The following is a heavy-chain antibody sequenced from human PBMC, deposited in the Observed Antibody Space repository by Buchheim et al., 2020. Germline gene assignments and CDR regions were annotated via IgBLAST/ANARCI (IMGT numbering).Heavy chain of an antibody. D-gene: IGHD3-3*02. CDR1: GYSFSSYW. J-gene: IGHJ4*02. CDR3: ARQPHHSIFGVEIDF. CDR2: ISPTDSYT. Sequence: EVQLVQSGAEVKKPGESLRISCKGSGYSFSSYWISWVRQIPGKGLEWVGRISPTDSYTNYSPAFQGHVTISADTSIGTAYLEWSSLKASDNAIYFCARQPHHSIFGVEIDFWGQGTL. V-gene: IGHV5-10-1*01.